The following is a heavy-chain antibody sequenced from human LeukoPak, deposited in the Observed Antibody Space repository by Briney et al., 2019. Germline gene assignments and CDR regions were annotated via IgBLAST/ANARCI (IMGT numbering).Heavy chain of an antibody. CDR2: HHYSGGT. J-gene: IGHJ6*03. CDR3: ARAPNYYYMDV. Sequence: SETLSLTCSVSGAPITNYYWSWIRQSPGKVLQWIGYHHYSGGTNYKASLKSRVTISIDTTRNQFSLTVTSVTAADMAVYYCARAPNYYYMDVWGKGTTVTVSS. D-gene: IGHD2-8*01. CDR1: GAPITNYY. V-gene: IGHV4-59*01.